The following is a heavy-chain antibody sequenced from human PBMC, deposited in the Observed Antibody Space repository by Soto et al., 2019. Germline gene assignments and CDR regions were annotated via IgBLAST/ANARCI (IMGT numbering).Heavy chain of an antibody. CDR3: AREPTTTGTSRLYYYGMDV. V-gene: IGHV3-53*01. J-gene: IGHJ6*02. D-gene: IGHD1-1*01. Sequence: GSLRLSCAASGFTVSSNYINWVRQAPGKGLEWVSVIYSDGSTYYADSVKGRFTISRDNSKNTVYLQMNSLRAEDTAVYYCAREPTTTGTSRLYYYGMDVWGQGTTVTVSS. CDR2: IYSDGST. CDR1: GFTVSSNY.